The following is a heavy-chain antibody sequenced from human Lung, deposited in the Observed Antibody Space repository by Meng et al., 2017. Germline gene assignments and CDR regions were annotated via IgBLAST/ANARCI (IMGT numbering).Heavy chain of an antibody. CDR3: ARGPTTMAYDFDY. CDR2: INHSGST. D-gene: IGHD4-11*01. J-gene: IGHJ4*02. CDR1: GGSFSDYY. Sequence: VQLDRWWVWLLKPSETLSLACVVSGGSFSDYYWRCIRQPPGKGLEWIGEINHSGSTNYNPSLESRATISVDTSQNNLSLKLSSVAAADSAVYYCARGPTTMAYDFDYWGQGTLVTVSS. V-gene: IGHV4-34*01.